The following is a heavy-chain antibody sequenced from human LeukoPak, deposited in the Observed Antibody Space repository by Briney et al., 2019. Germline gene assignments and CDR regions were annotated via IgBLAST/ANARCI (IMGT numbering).Heavy chain of an antibody. J-gene: IGHJ4*02. D-gene: IGHD6-19*01. CDR2: ISSSGSTI. Sequence: PGGSLRLSCAASGFTFSSYEMNWVRQAPGKGLEWVSYISSSGSTIYYADSVKGRFTISRDNAKNSLYLQMNSLRAEDTAVYYCARRYSSGWYWDYWGQGTLVTVSS. CDR3: ARRYSSGWYWDY. V-gene: IGHV3-48*03. CDR1: GFTFSSYE.